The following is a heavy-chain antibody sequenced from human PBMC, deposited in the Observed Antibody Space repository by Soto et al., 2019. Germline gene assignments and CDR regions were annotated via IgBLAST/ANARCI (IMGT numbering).Heavy chain of an antibody. CDR3: AIVSGCYDNWFGY. Sequence: GASVKVSCKASGGTFSSYAIRWVRQAPGQGLEWVGGINPIFGTANYAQKFQGRVTMTADASTSTAYMELSSLRSEDTAVYYSAIVSGCYDNWFGYWGQGTLVTVSS. D-gene: IGHD1-26*01. CDR2: INPIFGTA. J-gene: IGHJ5*01. V-gene: IGHV1-69*13. CDR1: GGTFSSYA.